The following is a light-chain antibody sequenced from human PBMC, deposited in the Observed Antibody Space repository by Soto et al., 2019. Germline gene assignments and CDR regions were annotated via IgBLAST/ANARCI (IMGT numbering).Light chain of an antibody. Sequence: QSALTQPASVSGSPGQSITISCTGTSSDIGDYNYVSWYQQHPGKAPKLIIYDVTSRPSGVSNRFSGSKSGNTASLTISGLQPEDEADYYCSSYAGNYTLDFGGGTKLTVL. J-gene: IGLJ2*01. V-gene: IGLV2-14*03. CDR1: SSDIGDYNY. CDR3: SSYAGNYTLD. CDR2: DVT.